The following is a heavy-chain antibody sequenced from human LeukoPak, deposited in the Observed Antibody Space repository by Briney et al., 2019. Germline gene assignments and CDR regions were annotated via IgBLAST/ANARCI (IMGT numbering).Heavy chain of an antibody. J-gene: IGHJ4*02. D-gene: IGHD5-18*01. CDR3: ARDKGYNYGYSMDY. Sequence: GGSLRLSCAASGFTFSSYGMHWVRQAPGKGLEWVAAIWYDGSNKYYADSVKGRFTISRDNSKNTLYLQMNSLRAEDTAVYYCARDKGYNYGYSMDYWGQGTLVTVSS. V-gene: IGHV3-33*01. CDR2: IWYDGSNK. CDR1: GFTFSSYG.